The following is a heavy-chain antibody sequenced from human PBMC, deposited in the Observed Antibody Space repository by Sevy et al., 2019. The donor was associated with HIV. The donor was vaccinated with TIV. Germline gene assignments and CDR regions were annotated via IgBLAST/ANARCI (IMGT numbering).Heavy chain of an antibody. Sequence: GGSLRLSCAGSGFTFSSYWMSGVRQAPGKGLEWVANINQDGSGKNYVDSVKGRFTISRDNAKNSLYLPMNSLRAEDTDVYYCARDPFSKADYWGQGTLVTVSS. CDR3: ARDPFSKADY. V-gene: IGHV3-7*01. CDR2: INQDGSGK. D-gene: IGHD4-4*01. CDR1: GFTFSSYW. J-gene: IGHJ4*02.